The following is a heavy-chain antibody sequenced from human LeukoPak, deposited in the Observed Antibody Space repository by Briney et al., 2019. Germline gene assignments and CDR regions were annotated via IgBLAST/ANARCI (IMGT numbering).Heavy chain of an antibody. CDR3: AKDPPHIAV. D-gene: IGHD6-19*01. CDR2: ISGSGGST. Sequence: GGSLRLSCAASGFNFDDYTMHWVRQAPGKGLEWVSAISGSGGSTYYADSVKGRFTISRDNSKNTLYLQMNSLRAEDTAVYYCAKDPPHIAVWGQGTLVTVSS. CDR1: GFNFDDYT. V-gene: IGHV3-23*01. J-gene: IGHJ4*02.